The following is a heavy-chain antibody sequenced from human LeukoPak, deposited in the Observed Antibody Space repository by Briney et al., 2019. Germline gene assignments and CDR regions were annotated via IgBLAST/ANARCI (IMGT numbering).Heavy chain of an antibody. V-gene: IGHV3-48*03. D-gene: IGHD3-10*02. J-gene: IGHJ4*02. CDR1: GFTFSSYE. CDR3: ARGTMFPYYFDY. CDR2: MSSSGSTI. Sequence: PGGSLRLSCAASGFTFSSYEMHWVRQAPGKGLEWVSYMSSSGSTIYYADSVKGRFTISRGNAKNSLYLQMNSLRAEDTAVYYCARGTMFPYYFDYWGQGTLATVSS.